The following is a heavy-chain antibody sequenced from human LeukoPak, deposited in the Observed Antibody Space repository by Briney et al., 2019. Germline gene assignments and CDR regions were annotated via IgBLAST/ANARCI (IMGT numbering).Heavy chain of an antibody. CDR3: AKGKLLWFGESSDY. Sequence: GGSLRLSCAASGFTFSSYAMSWVRQAPGKGLEWVSAISGSGGSTYYADSVKGRFTISRDNSKNTLYLQMNSLRAEDTAVYYCAKGKLLWFGESSDYWGQGTLVTVSS. V-gene: IGHV3-23*01. J-gene: IGHJ4*02. D-gene: IGHD3-10*01. CDR1: GFTFSSYA. CDR2: ISGSGGST.